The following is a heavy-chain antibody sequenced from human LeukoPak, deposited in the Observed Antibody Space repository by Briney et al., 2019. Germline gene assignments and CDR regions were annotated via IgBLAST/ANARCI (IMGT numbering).Heavy chain of an antibody. CDR2: INPNSGGT. D-gene: IGHD3-10*01. V-gene: IGHV1-2*02. CDR1: GYTFTGYY. CDR3: ARAPRAMVRGANNWFDP. Sequence: ASVKVSCKASGYTFTGYYMHWVRQAPGQGLEWMGWINPNSGGTNYAQKFQGRVTITRDTSISTAYMELSRLRSDDTAVYYCARAPRAMVRGANNWFDPWGQGTLVTVSS. J-gene: IGHJ5*02.